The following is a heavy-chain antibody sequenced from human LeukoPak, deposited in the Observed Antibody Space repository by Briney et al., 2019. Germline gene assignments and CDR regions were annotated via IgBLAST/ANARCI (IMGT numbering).Heavy chain of an antibody. D-gene: IGHD2-2*01. V-gene: IGHV3-7*01. Sequence: GGSLRLSCAASGFTFSSYWMSWVRQAPGKGLKWVANIKEDGSEKYYVDSVKGGFTISRDNPKNSLFLEMNSLRAEDTALYYCAREEPVAILSHWGQGTLVTVSS. CDR3: AREEPVAILSH. CDR1: GFTFSSYW. CDR2: IKEDGSEK. J-gene: IGHJ4*02.